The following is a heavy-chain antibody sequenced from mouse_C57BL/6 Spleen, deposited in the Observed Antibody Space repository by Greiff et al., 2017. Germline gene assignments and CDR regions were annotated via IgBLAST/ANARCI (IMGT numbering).Heavy chain of an antibody. CDR1: GYTFTDYN. J-gene: IGHJ1*03. D-gene: IGHD1-1*01. Sequence: EVKLQESGPELVKPGASVKIPCKASGYTFTDYNMDWVKQSHGKSLEWIGDINPNNGGTIYNQKFKGKATLTVDKSSSTAYMELRSLTSEDTAVYYCARCPYGSRWYFDVWGTGTTVTVSS. V-gene: IGHV1-18*01. CDR2: INPNNGGT. CDR3: ARCPYGSRWYFDV.